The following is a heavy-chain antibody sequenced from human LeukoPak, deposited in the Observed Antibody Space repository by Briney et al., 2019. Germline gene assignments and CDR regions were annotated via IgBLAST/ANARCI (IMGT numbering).Heavy chain of an antibody. Sequence: EASVKVSCKASGYTFTGYYMHWVRQAPGQGLEWMGWINPNSGGTNYAQKFQGRVTMTRDTSISTAYMELSRMRSDDTAVYYCARDLWSSSPGHWGQGTLVTVSS. CDR2: INPNSGGT. J-gene: IGHJ4*02. CDR3: ARDLWSSSPGH. D-gene: IGHD6-13*01. V-gene: IGHV1-2*02. CDR1: GYTFTGYY.